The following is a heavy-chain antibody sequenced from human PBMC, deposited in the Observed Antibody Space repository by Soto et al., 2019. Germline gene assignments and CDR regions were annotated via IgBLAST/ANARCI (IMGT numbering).Heavy chain of an antibody. CDR1: GDSISTYY. CDR3: ARGQAYGSGRFDY. Sequence: QVQLQESGPGLMNPSETLSLSCTVSGDSISTYYWAWIRQSPGKGLEWIGYIFYTENTNYNPSLKSRVTISVDTSKSQFSLNLTSVTAADTAVYYCARGQAYGSGRFDYWGQGIQVTVSS. D-gene: IGHD3-10*01. V-gene: IGHV4-59*01. J-gene: IGHJ4*02. CDR2: IFYTENT.